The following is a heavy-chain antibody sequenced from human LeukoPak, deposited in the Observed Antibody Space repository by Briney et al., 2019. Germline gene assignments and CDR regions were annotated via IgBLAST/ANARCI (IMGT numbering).Heavy chain of an antibody. CDR3: ARDGSLTGFDY. CDR2: IIPIFGTA. J-gene: IGHJ4*02. D-gene: IGHD1-14*01. Sequence: GASVKVSCKASGGTFSSYAISWLRQAPGQGLEWMGGIIPIFGTANYAQKFQGRVTITADESTSTAYTELSSLRSEDTAVYYCARDGSLTGFDYWGQGTLVTVSS. CDR1: GGTFSSYA. V-gene: IGHV1-69*01.